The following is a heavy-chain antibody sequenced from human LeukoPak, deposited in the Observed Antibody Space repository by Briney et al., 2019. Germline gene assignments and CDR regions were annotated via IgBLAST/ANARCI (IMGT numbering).Heavy chain of an antibody. Sequence: SETLSLTCAVYGGSFSGYYWSWIRQPPGKGLEWIGEINHSGSTNYNPSLKSRVTISVDTSKNQFSLKLSSVTAADTAVYYCARGVEMVPIHFDYWGQGTLVTVSS. CDR3: ARGVEMVPIHFDY. V-gene: IGHV4-34*01. CDR1: GGSFSGYY. CDR2: INHSGST. D-gene: IGHD5-24*01. J-gene: IGHJ4*02.